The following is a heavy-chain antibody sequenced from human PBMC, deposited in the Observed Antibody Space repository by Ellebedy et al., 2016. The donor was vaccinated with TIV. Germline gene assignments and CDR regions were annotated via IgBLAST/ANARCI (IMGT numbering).Heavy chain of an antibody. CDR1: RGTFSNYY. J-gene: IGHJ6*02. CDR2: IIAMFDTK. CDR3: ARRVGHRDGLDV. D-gene: IGHD3/OR15-3a*01. V-gene: IGHV1-69*06. Sequence: AASVKVSCKASRGTFSNYYFNWVRQTPGQGLEWMGGIIAMFDTKNYAHKFQDRVTITADTSTNTMYMELRSLTSEDTAVYFCARRVGHRDGLDVWGQGTTVTVSS.